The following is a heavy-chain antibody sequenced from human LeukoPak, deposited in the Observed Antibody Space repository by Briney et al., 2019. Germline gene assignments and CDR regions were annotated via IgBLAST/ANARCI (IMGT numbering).Heavy chain of an antibody. Sequence: GGSLRLSCAASGFTFDDYAMHWVRQAPGKGLEWVSGISWNSGSVGYADSVKGRFTISRDNAKNSLYLQMNSLRGEDTALYYCAKDISRDSGYGVFDYWGQGTLVTVSS. D-gene: IGHD5-12*01. CDR1: GFTFDDYA. CDR3: AKDISRDSGYGVFDY. CDR2: ISWNSGSV. J-gene: IGHJ4*02. V-gene: IGHV3-9*01.